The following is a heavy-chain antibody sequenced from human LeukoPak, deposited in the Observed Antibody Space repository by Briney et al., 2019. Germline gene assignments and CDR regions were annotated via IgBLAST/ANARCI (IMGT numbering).Heavy chain of an antibody. CDR3: AKDISSGWPYCFDY. CDR1: GFIVSSNH. D-gene: IGHD6-19*01. J-gene: IGHJ4*02. CDR2: TYSGDTT. V-gene: IGHV3-53*01. Sequence: GGSLRLSCAASGFIVSSNHINWVRQTPAKGLEWVSITYSGDTTYYADSVKGRFTISRDNSKNTLYLQMNSLRAEDTAVYYCAKDISSGWPYCFDYWGQGTLATVSS.